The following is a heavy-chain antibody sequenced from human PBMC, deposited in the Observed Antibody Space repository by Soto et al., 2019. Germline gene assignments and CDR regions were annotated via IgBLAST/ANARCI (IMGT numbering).Heavy chain of an antibody. D-gene: IGHD2-21*02. CDR2: ANPSGGHT. J-gene: IGHJ4*02. CDR1: GDTFTDYY. V-gene: IGHV1-46*01. Sequence: QVQLMQSGAEVKKPGASVKVSCKASGDTFTDYYIHWVRQAPGQGLEWMGTANPSGGHTTYAQHFLGRVTMTRDTSTSTLYRELTSLTSYDTAVYYCARGGHVVVVTAALDYWGQGTIVTVSS. CDR3: ARGGHVVVVTAALDY.